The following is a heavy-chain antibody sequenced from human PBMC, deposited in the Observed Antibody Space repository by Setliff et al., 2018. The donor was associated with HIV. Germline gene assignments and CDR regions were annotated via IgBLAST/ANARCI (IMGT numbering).Heavy chain of an antibody. D-gene: IGHD3-9*01. CDR3: ARGADILTGYYALDY. V-gene: IGHV4-38-2*01. CDR2: IYHSGST. Sequence: SETLSLTCAVSGYSISSGYYWGWIRQPPGKGLEWIGSIYHSGSTYYNPSLKSRVTISVDTSKNQFSLKLSSVTAADTAVYYCARGADILTGYYALDYWGQGTLVTVSS. J-gene: IGHJ4*02. CDR1: GYSISSGYY.